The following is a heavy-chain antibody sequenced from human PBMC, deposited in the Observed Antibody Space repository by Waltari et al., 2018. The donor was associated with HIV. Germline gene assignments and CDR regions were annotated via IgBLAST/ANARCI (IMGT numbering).Heavy chain of an antibody. CDR3: ARGDLYITGTHYYYGMDV. CDR1: GYTFTGYY. D-gene: IGHD1-20*01. J-gene: IGHJ6*02. V-gene: IGHV1-2*04. CDR2: INPNSGGT. Sequence: QVQLVQSGAEVKKPGASVKVSCKASGYTFTGYYMHWVRQAPGQGLECMGWINPNSGGTNYAQKFQGWVTMTRDTSISTAYMELSRLRSDDTAVYYCARGDLYITGTHYYYGMDVWGQGTTVTVSS.